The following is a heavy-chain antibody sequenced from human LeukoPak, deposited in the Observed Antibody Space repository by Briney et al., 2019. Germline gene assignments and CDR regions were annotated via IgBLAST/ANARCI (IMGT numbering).Heavy chain of an antibody. J-gene: IGHJ6*02. D-gene: IGHD2-15*01. CDR3: ASGKLVVVAAARRNYYYGMDV. Sequence: ASVKVSCKASGYTFTSYDINWVRQATGQGLEWMGWMNPNSGNTGYAQKFQGRVTMTRNTSISTAYMELSSLRSEDTAVYYCASGKLVVVAAARRNYYYGMDVWGQGTTVTVSS. CDR1: GYTFTSYD. CDR2: MNPNSGNT. V-gene: IGHV1-8*01.